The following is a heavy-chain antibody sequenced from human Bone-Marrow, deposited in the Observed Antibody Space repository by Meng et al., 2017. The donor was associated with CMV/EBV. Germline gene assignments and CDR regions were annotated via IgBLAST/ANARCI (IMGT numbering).Heavy chain of an antibody. CDR2: IYYSGST. Sequence: GSLRLSCTVSGGSISSSSYYWGRIRQPPGKGLEWIGSIYYSGSTYYNPSLKSRVTISVDTSKNQFSLKLSSVTAADTAVYYCARGRRVTRYRGNYFDYWGQGTLVTVSS. D-gene: IGHD4-11*01. CDR1: GGSISSSSYY. CDR3: ARGRRVTRYRGNYFDY. J-gene: IGHJ4*02. V-gene: IGHV4-39*01.